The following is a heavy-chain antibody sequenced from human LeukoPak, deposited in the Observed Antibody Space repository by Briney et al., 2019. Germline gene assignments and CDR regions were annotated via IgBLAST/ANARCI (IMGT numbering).Heavy chain of an antibody. V-gene: IGHV1-2*02. CDR1: GYTFIGYY. CDR2: INPNSGGT. Sequence: GASVKVSCKASGYTFIGYYMHWVRQAPRQGLEWMGWINPNSGGTNYAQKFQGRVTMTRDTSISTAYMELSRLRSDDTAVYYCAIWSGTAMVRGAIGYWGQGTLVTVSS. D-gene: IGHD3-10*01. J-gene: IGHJ4*02. CDR3: AIWSGTAMVRGAIGY.